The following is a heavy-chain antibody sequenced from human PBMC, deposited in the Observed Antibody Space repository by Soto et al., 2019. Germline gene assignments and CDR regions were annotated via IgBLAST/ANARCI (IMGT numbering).Heavy chain of an antibody. V-gene: IGHV1-8*01. CDR1: GYSFISYD. CDR2: MNPNSGST. CDR3: ARELRGFDP. D-gene: IGHD1-7*01. Sequence: QVQLVQSGAEVKKPGASVKVSCKASGYSFISYDIDWVRQATGQGLEWMGWMNPNSGSTGYAQKFQGRVTMTRNTSITTAYMELRSLRSEDTAVYYCARELRGFDPWGQGTLVTVSS. J-gene: IGHJ5*02.